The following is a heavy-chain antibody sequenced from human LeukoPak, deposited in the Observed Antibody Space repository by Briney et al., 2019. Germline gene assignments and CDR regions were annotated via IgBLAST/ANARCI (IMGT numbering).Heavy chain of an antibody. CDR3: ASYGGDSGNAFDI. D-gene: IGHD4-23*01. J-gene: IGHJ3*02. CDR2: IYASGNT. V-gene: IGHV4-4*07. Sequence: KASETLSLTCTVSGGSISSYYWSWVRQPAGKGLERIGRIYASGNTNYNPSLKSRVAMSVDTSKNQFSLKLRSVTAADTAVYYCASYGGDSGNAFDIWGQGTMVTVSS. CDR1: GGSISSYY.